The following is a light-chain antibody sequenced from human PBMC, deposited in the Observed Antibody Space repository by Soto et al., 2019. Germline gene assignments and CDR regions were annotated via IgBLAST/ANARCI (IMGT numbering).Light chain of an antibody. Sequence: DIQMTQSPSSLSASVGDRVNITCRASQSISSYLNWYQQKPGKAPKLLVYAASRLQSGVPSRFSGTGSGTDFTLTISSLQPEDFETYYCQQSFRTPFTFGPGNKLDSK. CDR3: QQSFRTPFT. V-gene: IGKV1-39*01. CDR2: AAS. CDR1: QSISSY. J-gene: IGKJ3*01.